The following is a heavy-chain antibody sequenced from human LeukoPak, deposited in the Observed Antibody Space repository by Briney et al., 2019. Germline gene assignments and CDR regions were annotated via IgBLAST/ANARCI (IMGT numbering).Heavy chain of an antibody. CDR3: ARQCCSGVSRYYFDY. V-gene: IGHV4-39*01. CDR1: GGSISSSSYY. CDR2: IYHSGSN. D-gene: IGHD2-15*01. Sequence: SETLSLTCTVSGGSISSSSYYWGWIRQTPEKGLEWIGSIYHSGSNYHNPSLESRVTISVDTSKNQFSLRLRSVTAADTAVYCCARQCCSGVSRYYFDYWGQGTLVTVSS. J-gene: IGHJ4*02.